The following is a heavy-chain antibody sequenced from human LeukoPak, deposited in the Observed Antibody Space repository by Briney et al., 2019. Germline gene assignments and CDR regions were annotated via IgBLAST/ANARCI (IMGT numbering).Heavy chain of an antibody. V-gene: IGHV5-51*01. CDR1: GYSFTTYW. CDR3: ARPPDTGTRSAFDI. CDR2: IYPGDSDT. D-gene: IGHD1-7*01. Sequence: GESLKISCQGSGYSFTTYWIAWVRQMPAKGLEWMGIIYPGDSDTRYSPSFQGQVTFSADKSINTAYLQWSSLKASDTAMYYCARPPDTGTRSAFDIWGQGTMVIVSS. J-gene: IGHJ3*02.